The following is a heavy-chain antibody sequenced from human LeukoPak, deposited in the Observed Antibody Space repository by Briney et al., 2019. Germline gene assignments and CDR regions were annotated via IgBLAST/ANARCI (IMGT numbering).Heavy chain of an antibody. CDR1: GYTFTSYA. D-gene: IGHD4-17*01. CDR3: ARNYGDYIGIMAPFDY. J-gene: IGHJ4*02. V-gene: IGHV1-3*01. Sequence: ASVKVSCKASGYTFTSYAMHCVRQAPGQRLEWMGWINAGNGNTKYSQKFQGRVTITRDTSASTAYMELSSLRSEDTAVYYCARNYGDYIGIMAPFDYWGQGTLVTVSS. CDR2: INAGNGNT.